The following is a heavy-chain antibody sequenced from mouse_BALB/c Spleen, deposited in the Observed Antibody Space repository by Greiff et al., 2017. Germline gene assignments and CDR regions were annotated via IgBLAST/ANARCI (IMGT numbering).Heavy chain of an antibody. CDR1: GDSITSGY. D-gene: IGHD1-1*01. V-gene: IGHV3-8*02. CDR2: ISYSGST. CDR3: ARYGSSYGWYFDV. Sequence: EVKLMESGPSLVKPSQTLSLTCSVTGDSITSGYWNWIRKFPGNKLEYMGYISYSGSTYYNPSLKSRISITRDTSKNQYYLQLNSVTTEDTATYYCARYGSSYGWYFDVWGAGTTVTVSS. J-gene: IGHJ1*01.